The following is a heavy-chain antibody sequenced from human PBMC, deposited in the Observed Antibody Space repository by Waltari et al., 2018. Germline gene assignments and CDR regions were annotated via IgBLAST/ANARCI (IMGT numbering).Heavy chain of an antibody. Sequence: QLQLQESGPGLVKPSETLSLTCTVSGGPLSSSNYYLGWNRQPPGEGQEWSGSIYYSGSTYYNPSLKSRVTISVDTSKNQFSLKLSSVTAADTAVYYCAREYDFWSGSPPGYWGQGTLVTVSS. CDR3: AREYDFWSGSPPGY. D-gene: IGHD3-3*01. V-gene: IGHV4-39*07. CDR1: GGPLSSSNYY. J-gene: IGHJ4*02. CDR2: IYYSGST.